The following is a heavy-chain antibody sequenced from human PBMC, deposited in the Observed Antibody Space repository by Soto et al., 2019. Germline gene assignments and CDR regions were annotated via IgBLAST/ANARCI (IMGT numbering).Heavy chain of an antibody. V-gene: IGHV3-23*01. Sequence: EVQLLESGGGLVQSGGSLRLSCAASGFTFNIYAMSWVRQAPGKGLEWVSGISADGGSTDYAHYVKGRCSVSRDNARNTLYLQMNGLRDEDTAVYYRAKRNWEGCTGIGWYLCDHWGLGALVTVSS. D-gene: IGHD2-15*01. J-gene: IGHJ5*02. CDR2: ISADGGST. CDR3: AKRNWEGCTGIGWYLCDH. CDR1: GFTFNIYA.